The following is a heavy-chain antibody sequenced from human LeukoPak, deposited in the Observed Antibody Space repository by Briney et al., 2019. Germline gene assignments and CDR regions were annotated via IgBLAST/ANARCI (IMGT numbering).Heavy chain of an antibody. J-gene: IGHJ4*02. CDR1: GFTFSSYV. V-gene: IGHV3-30*18. Sequence: GGSLRLPCAASGFTFSSYVMHWVRQAPGKGLEWVAVISYDGSNKYYADSVKGRFTISRDNYKNTLYLQMNSLRAEDTAVYYCAKIKGEGYFDYWGQGTLVTVSS. CDR2: ISYDGSNK. CDR3: AKIKGEGYFDY. D-gene: IGHD3-16*01.